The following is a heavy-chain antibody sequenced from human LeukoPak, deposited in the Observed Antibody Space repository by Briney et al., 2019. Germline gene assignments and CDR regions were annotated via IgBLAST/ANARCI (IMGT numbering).Heavy chain of an antibody. D-gene: IGHD4-23*01. Sequence: SETLSLTCTVSGXSISSGGYYWSWIRQHPGKGLEWIGYIYYSGSTYYNPSLKSRVTISVDTSKNQFSLKLSSVTAADTAVYYCARGRDYGGNAAFDYWGQGTLVTVSS. CDR2: IYYSGST. CDR1: GXSISSGGYY. CDR3: ARGRDYGGNAAFDY. J-gene: IGHJ4*02. V-gene: IGHV4-31*03.